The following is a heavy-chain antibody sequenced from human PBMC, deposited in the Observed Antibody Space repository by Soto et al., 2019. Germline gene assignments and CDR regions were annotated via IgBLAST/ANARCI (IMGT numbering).Heavy chain of an antibody. CDR2: IYRDDDR. Sequence: QITLKESGPTLVDPTQTLTLTCSFSGFSLSTYRVGVAWIRQPPGKALEWLAIIYRDDDRRYSPSLKTRLAITKDTSKNQVVLTMTNLDPGDTATYYCAHIMITYGGVSALDAFDIWGQGTMVTVSS. J-gene: IGHJ3*02. V-gene: IGHV2-5*02. CDR3: AHIMITYGGVSALDAFDI. CDR1: GFSLSTYRVG. D-gene: IGHD3-16*01.